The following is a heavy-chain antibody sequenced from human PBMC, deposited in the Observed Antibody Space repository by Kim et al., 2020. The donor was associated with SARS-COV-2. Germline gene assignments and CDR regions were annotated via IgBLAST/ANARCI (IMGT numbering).Heavy chain of an antibody. CDR3: AKTKWIPRREYYYGMDV. Sequence: VKGRFTISRDNSKNTLYLQMNSLRAEDTAVYYCAKTKWIPRREYYYGMDVWGQGTTVTVSS. V-gene: IGHV3-23*01. J-gene: IGHJ6*02. D-gene: IGHD5-12*01.